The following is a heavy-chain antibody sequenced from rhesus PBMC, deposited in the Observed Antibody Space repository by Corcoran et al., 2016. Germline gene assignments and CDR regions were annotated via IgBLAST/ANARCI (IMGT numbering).Heavy chain of an antibody. CDR3: SSSIGGGGYFEV. D-gene: IGHD6-31*01. V-gene: IGHV3-100*02. CDR2: NRERGVTT. Sequence: EVQLVESGGGLVKHGGSLRLSCVASGLTFSSYEMHWVRQAPEKVMGGVLDNRERGVTTDYADSDKGRFTISIDNSKNALFVQMNSLRAEDTAVDYCSSSIGGGGYFEVWGQGALVTVSS. CDR1: GLTFSSYE. J-gene: IGHJ1*01.